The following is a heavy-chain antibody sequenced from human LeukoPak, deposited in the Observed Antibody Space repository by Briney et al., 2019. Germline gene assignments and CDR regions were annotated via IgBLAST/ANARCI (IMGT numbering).Heavy chain of an antibody. J-gene: IGHJ4*02. CDR3: ARAGGSTVSHSDY. CDR2: ISSSTSYI. V-gene: IGHV3-21*01. CDR1: GFTFSSYS. Sequence: GGSLRLSCAASGFTFSSYSMNWIRQAPGKGLEWVSSISSSTSYIYYADSVKGRFTISKDSAKNSLYLQMNSLRAEDTAVYYCARAGGSTVSHSDYWGQGTLVTVSS. D-gene: IGHD4-17*01.